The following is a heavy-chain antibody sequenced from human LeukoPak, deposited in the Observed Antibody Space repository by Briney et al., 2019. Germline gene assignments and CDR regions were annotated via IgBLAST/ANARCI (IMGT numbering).Heavy chain of an antibody. CDR1: GFTFSRYG. J-gene: IGHJ4*02. D-gene: IGHD3-9*01. Sequence: PGGSLRLSCAVSGFTFSRYGMHWVRQTPGKGLEWEALISYDGGNKDYVDSVKGRFTVSRDNSRNTLYLQMNSLRPEDTAVYYCAKDRSTYNVLTGYQDYWGQGTPVTVSS. CDR2: ISYDGGNK. V-gene: IGHV3-30*02. CDR3: AKDRSTYNVLTGYQDY.